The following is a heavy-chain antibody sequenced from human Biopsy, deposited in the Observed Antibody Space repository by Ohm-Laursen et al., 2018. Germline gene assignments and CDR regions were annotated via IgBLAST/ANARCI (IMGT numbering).Heavy chain of an antibody. V-gene: IGHV3-33*01. J-gene: IGHJ6*02. CDR2: IWYDGTDK. CDR1: GFTFSGYG. CDR3: ARDRYYGSENYFSHHNMDV. D-gene: IGHD3-10*01. Sequence: SLRLSCAASGFTFSGYGMHWVRQAPGKGLEWVAVIWYDGTDKFYADSVKGRFTISRDNSKNTLYLHMNSLRAADTAVYYCARDRYYGSENYFSHHNMDVWGQGTTVTVSS.